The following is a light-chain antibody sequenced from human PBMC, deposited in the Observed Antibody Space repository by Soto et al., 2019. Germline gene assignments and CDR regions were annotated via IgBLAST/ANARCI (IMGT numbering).Light chain of an antibody. Sequence: DIQMTQSPSSLSASVGDRFTMXXRASQDIQNALGWYQQKPGKAPKXLIYAASSLQSGVPSRFSGSGAGTDFTLTISSLQPEDFATYYCQQSYSTPITFGQGTRLEIK. CDR2: AAS. CDR3: QQSYSTPIT. J-gene: IGKJ5*01. V-gene: IGKV1-39*01. CDR1: QDIQNA.